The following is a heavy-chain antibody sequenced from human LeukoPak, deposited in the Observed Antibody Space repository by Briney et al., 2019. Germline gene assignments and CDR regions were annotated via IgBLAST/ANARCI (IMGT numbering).Heavy chain of an antibody. J-gene: IGHJ5*02. CDR2: ITSSSRTI. V-gene: IGHV3-48*03. CDR1: GFTFSSSE. CDR3: ARAFWQQGSNWFDP. Sequence: GGSLRLSCVASGFTFSSSEMNWVRQAPGKGLEWISYITSSSRTIWYADSVKGRFTISRDNAKDSLYLQMNSLRAEDTAVYYCARAFWQQGSNWFDPWGQGTLVTVSS. D-gene: IGHD6-13*01.